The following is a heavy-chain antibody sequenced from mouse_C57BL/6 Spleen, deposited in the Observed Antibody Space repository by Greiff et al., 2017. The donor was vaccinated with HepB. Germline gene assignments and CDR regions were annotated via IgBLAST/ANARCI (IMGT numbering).Heavy chain of an antibody. CDR1: GYSFTGYF. D-gene: IGHD2-5*01. Sequence: VHVKQSGPELVKPGDSVKISCKASGYSFTGYFMNWVMQSHGKSLEWIGRINPYNGDTFYNQKFKGKATLTVDKSSSTAHMELRSLTSEDSAVYYCARWEGIYSNYERYAMDYWGQGTSVTVSS. CDR3: ARWEGIYSNYERYAMDY. CDR2: INPYNGDT. V-gene: IGHV1-20*01. J-gene: IGHJ4*01.